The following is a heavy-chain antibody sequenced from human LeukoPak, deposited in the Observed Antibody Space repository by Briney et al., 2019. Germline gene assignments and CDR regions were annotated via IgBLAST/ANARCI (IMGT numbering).Heavy chain of an antibody. Sequence: GGSLRLSCAASGFTFSSYSMNWVRQAPGKGLEWVAYVSSSTNSIYYADSVKGRFTISRDNAKNSLYLQMNSLRAEDTAVYYCARGPASGSNFAWFDPWGQGTLVTVSS. CDR3: ARGPASGSNFAWFDP. V-gene: IGHV3-48*01. CDR2: VSSSTNSI. J-gene: IGHJ5*02. D-gene: IGHD3-10*01. CDR1: GFTFSSYS.